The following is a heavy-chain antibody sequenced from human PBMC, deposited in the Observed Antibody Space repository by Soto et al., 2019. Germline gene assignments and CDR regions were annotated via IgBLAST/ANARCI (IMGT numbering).Heavy chain of an antibody. CDR3: ARALYYYDSSGYFPDFDY. CDR1: GFSLSTSGMC. D-gene: IGHD3-22*01. Sequence: SGPTLVNPTQTLTQTCTFSGFSLSTSGMCVSWIRQPPGKALEWLALIDWDDDKYYSTSLKTRLTISKDTSKNQVVLTMTNMDPVDTATYYCARALYYYDSSGYFPDFDYWGQGTLVTVSS. CDR2: IDWDDDK. J-gene: IGHJ4*02. V-gene: IGHV2-70*01.